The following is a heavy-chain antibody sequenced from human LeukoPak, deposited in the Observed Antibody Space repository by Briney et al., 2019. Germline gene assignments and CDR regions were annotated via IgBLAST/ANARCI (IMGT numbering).Heavy chain of an antibody. V-gene: IGHV1-69*04. Sequence: ASVKVSCKASGGTFSSYAISWVRQAPGQGLEWMGRIIPILGIANYAQKFQGRVTITRNTSISTAYMELSSLRSEDTAVYYCARGSHYGGNSYWGQGTLVTVSS. J-gene: IGHJ4*02. CDR2: IIPILGIA. D-gene: IGHD4-23*01. CDR1: GGTFSSYA. CDR3: ARGSHYGGNSY.